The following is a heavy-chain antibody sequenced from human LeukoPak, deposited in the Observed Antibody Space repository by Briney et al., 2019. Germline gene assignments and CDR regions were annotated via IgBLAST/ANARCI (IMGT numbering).Heavy chain of an antibody. Sequence: ASVKVSCKASGYTFTSYGISWVRQAPGQGLEWMGWISAYNGNTNYAQKLQGRVTMTRDTSTSTVYMELSSLRSEDTAVYYCARGISQSDFWSGYYGWFDPWGQGTLVTVSS. J-gene: IGHJ5*02. V-gene: IGHV1-18*01. CDR1: GYTFTSYG. CDR3: ARGISQSDFWSGYYGWFDP. CDR2: ISAYNGNT. D-gene: IGHD3-3*01.